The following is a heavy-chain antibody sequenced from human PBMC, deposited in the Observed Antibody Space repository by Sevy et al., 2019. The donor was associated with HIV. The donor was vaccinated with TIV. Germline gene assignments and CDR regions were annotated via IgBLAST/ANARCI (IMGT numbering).Heavy chain of an antibody. Sequence: GGSLRLSCAASGFTVSSNYMSWVRQAPGKGLEWVSVIYSDGSTYYADSVKGRFTISRDNSKNTLYLQMNSLRAEDTAVYYCARSSSITMINDAFDIWGQGTMVTVSS. CDR2: IYSDGST. J-gene: IGHJ3*02. CDR3: ARSSSITMINDAFDI. D-gene: IGHD3-22*01. V-gene: IGHV3-53*01. CDR1: GFTVSSNY.